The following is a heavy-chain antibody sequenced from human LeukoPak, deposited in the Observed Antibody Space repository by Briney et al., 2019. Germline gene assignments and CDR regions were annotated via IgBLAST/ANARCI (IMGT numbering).Heavy chain of an antibody. Sequence: GGSLRLSCAASGFTFSSYIINWVRQAPGKGLEWVANIKTDGSLIYYVDSVKGRFTISRDNAKNSLYLQMNSLRVEDTAVYYCARDLNWETYWGQGTLVSVSS. CDR2: IKTDGSLI. D-gene: IGHD7-27*01. J-gene: IGHJ4*02. CDR3: ARDLNWETY. V-gene: IGHV3-7*01. CDR1: GFTFSSYI.